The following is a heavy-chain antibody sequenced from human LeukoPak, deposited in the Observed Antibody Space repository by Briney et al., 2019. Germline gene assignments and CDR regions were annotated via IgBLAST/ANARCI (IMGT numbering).Heavy chain of an antibody. J-gene: IGHJ4*02. V-gene: IGHV3-49*04. Sequence: GGSLRLSCTASGFTFGDYAMSWVRQAPGKGLEWVGFIRSKAYGGTTEYAASVKGRFTISRDDSKSIAYQQMNSLKTEDTAVYYCTLTPRYCSSTSCSHFDYWGQGTLVTVSS. CDR3: TLTPRYCSSTSCSHFDY. CDR1: GFTFGDYA. D-gene: IGHD2-2*01. CDR2: IRSKAYGGTT.